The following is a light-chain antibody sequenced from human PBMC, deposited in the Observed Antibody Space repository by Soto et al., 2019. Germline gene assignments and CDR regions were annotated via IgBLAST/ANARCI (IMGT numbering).Light chain of an antibody. J-gene: IGKJ2*01. V-gene: IGKV3-15*01. Sequence: EIVMTQSPATLSVSPGERATLSCRASQSVSTNLAWYQQKPGQAPRLLIYGASTRVTGLPARFSGSGSGTDFTLTINRLQSEDCAVYYCQQYNNWPPYTFGQGTKLEIK. CDR1: QSVSTN. CDR3: QQYNNWPPYT. CDR2: GAS.